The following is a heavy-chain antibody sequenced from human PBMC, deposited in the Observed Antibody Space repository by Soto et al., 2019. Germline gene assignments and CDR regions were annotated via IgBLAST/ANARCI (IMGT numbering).Heavy chain of an antibody. CDR2: IIPIFGTA. CDR1: AGTFSSYA. CDR3: ARGRRIAARPEPLMDV. V-gene: IGHV1-69*06. Sequence: GXSGKVSCEASAGTFSSYAISWVRQAPGQGLEWMGGIIPIFGTANYAQKFQGRVTITADKSTSTAYMELSSLRSEDTAVYYCARGRRIAARPEPLMDVWGQGTTVTGSS. D-gene: IGHD6-6*01. J-gene: IGHJ6*02.